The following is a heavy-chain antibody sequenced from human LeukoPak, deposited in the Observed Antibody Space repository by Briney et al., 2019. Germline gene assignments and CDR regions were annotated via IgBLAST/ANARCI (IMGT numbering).Heavy chain of an antibody. D-gene: IGHD1-26*01. V-gene: IGHV3-48*04. CDR3: ARKWELATPWYFDL. CDR2: ISTSSSTI. J-gene: IGHJ2*01. Sequence: GGSLRLSCAASGFTFSSYSMNWVRQAPGKGLEWVSYISTSSSTIYYADSVKGRFTISRDNAKNSLYLQMNSLRAEDTAVYYCARKWELATPWYFDLWGRGTLVTVSS. CDR1: GFTFSSYS.